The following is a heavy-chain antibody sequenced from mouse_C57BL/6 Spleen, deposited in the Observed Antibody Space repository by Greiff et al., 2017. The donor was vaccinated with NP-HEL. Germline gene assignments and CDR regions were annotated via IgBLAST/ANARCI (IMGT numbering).Heavy chain of an antibody. CDR2: IYPRSGNT. V-gene: IGHV1-81*01. J-gene: IGHJ3*01. CDR1: GYTFTSYG. D-gene: IGHD3-2*02. CDR3: ARLMGQTAQATGFAY. Sequence: QVQLQQSGAELARPGASVKLSCKASGYTFTSYGISWVKQRTGQGLEWIGEIYPRSGNTYYNEKFKGKATLTADKSSSTAYMELRSLTSEDSAVYFCARLMGQTAQATGFAYWGQGTLVTVSA.